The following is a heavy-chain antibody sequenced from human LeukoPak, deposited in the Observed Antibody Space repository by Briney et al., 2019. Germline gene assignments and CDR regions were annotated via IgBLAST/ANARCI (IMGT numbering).Heavy chain of an antibody. CDR2: IYPGDSDT. J-gene: IGHJ4*02. Sequence: PGESLKISCKGSGYSFTTYWIGWVRQMPGKGLEWMGIIYPGDSDTRYSPSFQGQVTISVDKSISTAYLQWSSLKASDSAMYYCARHRSDYGGNSGRRAVDCWGQGTLVTVSS. CDR1: GYSFTTYW. CDR3: ARHRSDYGGNSGRRAVDC. D-gene: IGHD4-23*01. V-gene: IGHV5-51*01.